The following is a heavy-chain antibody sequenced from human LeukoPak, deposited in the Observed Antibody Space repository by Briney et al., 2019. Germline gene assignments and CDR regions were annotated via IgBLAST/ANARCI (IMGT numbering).Heavy chain of an antibody. V-gene: IGHV4-34*01. CDR1: GGSFSGYY. D-gene: IGHD2-21*02. CDR2: INHSGST. J-gene: IGHJ4*02. Sequence: SETLSLTCAVYGGSFSGYYLSWIRQPPGKGLEWIWEINHSGSTNYNAAPKSRGTISVGKSKNHIPFMLSSVTDADTAVYYCARDFFGVVVVTATEPAYYFDYWGQGTLVTVSS. CDR3: ARDFFGVVVVTATEPAYYFDY.